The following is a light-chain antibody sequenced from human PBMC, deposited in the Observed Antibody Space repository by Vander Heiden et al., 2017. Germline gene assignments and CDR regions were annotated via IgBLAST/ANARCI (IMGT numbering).Light chain of an antibody. J-gene: IGLJ1*01. V-gene: IGLV2-8*01. CDR2: EVS. CDR1: SSDVGGYNY. CDR3: PSYAGSNKWV. Sequence: QSALTQPPPASGPPGQSVTISCTGTSSDVGGYNYVSWYQQHQGKARKLMIYEVSKRPTGVPARFSGSKAGNTTSLTVFVRPAEEEADYYFPSYAGSNKWVFGSGTKVTVL.